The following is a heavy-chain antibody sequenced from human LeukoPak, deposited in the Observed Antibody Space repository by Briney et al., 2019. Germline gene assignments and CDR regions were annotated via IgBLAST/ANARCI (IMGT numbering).Heavy chain of an antibody. CDR1: GVSISTSSYY. J-gene: IGHJ3*02. Sequence: SETLSLTCTVSGVSISTSSYYWSWIRQPPGKGLEWIGYIYYSGSTNYNPSLKSRVTISVDTSKNQFSLKLSSVTAADTAVYYCARTYYYDSSGYTYDDAFDIWGQGTMVTVSS. CDR3: ARTYYYDSSGYTYDDAFDI. CDR2: IYYSGST. D-gene: IGHD3-22*01. V-gene: IGHV4-61*05.